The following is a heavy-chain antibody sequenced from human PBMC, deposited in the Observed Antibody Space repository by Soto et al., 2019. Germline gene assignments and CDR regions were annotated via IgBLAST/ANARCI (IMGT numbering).Heavy chain of an antibody. V-gene: IGHV5-51*01. Sequence: PGESLKISCKGSGYRFTNYWIGWVRQMPGKGLEWMGIIYPGDSDTRYSPSFQGQVTISADKSINTAYLQWSSLKASDTAMYYCARGDYDILTGSYKSYYGMDVWVQGTTVTVSS. CDR2: IYPGDSDT. CDR3: ARGDYDILTGSYKSYYGMDV. J-gene: IGHJ6*02. D-gene: IGHD3-9*01. CDR1: GYRFTNYW.